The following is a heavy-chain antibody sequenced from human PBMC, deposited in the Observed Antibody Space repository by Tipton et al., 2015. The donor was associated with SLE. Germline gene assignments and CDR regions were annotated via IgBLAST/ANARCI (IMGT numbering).Heavy chain of an antibody. D-gene: IGHD6-19*01. J-gene: IGHJ4*02. CDR2: INPSGGST. Sequence: QLVQSGPEVKNPGASVRASCRAPRNSFTGYYMHWVRQAPGQGLEWMGIINPSGGSTSYAQKFQGRVTMTRDTSTRTVYMELSSLRAEDTAVYYCAQSIAVAGTGTFDYWGQGTLVTVSS. CDR3: AQSIAVAGTGTFDY. V-gene: IGHV1-46*03. CDR1: RNSFTGYY.